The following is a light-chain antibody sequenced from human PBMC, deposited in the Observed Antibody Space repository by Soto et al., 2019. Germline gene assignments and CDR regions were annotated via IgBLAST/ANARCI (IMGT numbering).Light chain of an antibody. V-gene: IGKV2-30*01. CDR3: MQGTHWPPYT. Sequence: DVVMTQSPLSLPVTLGQPASISCRSSQSLVYSDGNAYLNWFHQRPGQSPRRLIYKVSYRDSGVPDRVSGSGSGTDFTLKSSRVEAEDVGVYYCMQGTHWPPYTFGQGTKLEIK. CDR2: KVS. J-gene: IGKJ2*01. CDR1: QSLVYSDGNAY.